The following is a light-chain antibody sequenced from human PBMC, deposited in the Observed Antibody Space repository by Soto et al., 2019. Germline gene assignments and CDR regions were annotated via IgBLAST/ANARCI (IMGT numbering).Light chain of an antibody. CDR1: QGIAPY. J-gene: IGKJ4*01. CDR2: ATS. V-gene: IGKV1-27*01. CDR3: QKYNSAPLT. Sequence: DVQMTQSPSSLSAFVGDRVTITCRASQGIAPYLAWFQQKPGKVPKLLIYATSTLQSGVPSRFSGSGSGTDFTLTMSCLQPEDIGTYYCQKYNSAPLTFGGGTKVEIK.